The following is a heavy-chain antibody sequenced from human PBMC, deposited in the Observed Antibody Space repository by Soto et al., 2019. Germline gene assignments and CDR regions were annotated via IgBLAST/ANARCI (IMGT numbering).Heavy chain of an antibody. CDR3: ARGTRRPGGIGTIFGVVIMTGMDV. J-gene: IGHJ6*02. V-gene: IGHV4-39*01. CDR1: GGSISSSSYY. D-gene: IGHD3-3*01. CDR2: IYYSGST. Sequence: PSETLSLTCTVSGGSISSSSYYWGWIRQPPGKGLEWIGSIYYSGSTYYNPSLKSRVTISVDTSKNQFSLKLSSVTAADTAVYYCARGTRRPGGIGTIFGVVIMTGMDVWGQGTTVTVAS.